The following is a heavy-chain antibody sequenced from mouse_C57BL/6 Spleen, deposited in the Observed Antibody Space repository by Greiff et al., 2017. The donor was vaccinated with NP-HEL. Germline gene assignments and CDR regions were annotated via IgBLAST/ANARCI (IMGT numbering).Heavy chain of an antibody. D-gene: IGHD1-1*01. J-gene: IGHJ4*01. Sequence: QVQLKESGAELVKPGASVKISCKASGYAFSSYWMNWVKQRPGKGLEWIGQIYPGDGDTNYNGKFKGKATLTADKSSSTAYMQLSSLTSEDSAVYFCARARDYCSSAYAMDYWGQGTSVTVSS. CDR1: GYAFSSYW. CDR3: ARARDYCSSAYAMDY. V-gene: IGHV1-80*01. CDR2: IYPGDGDT.